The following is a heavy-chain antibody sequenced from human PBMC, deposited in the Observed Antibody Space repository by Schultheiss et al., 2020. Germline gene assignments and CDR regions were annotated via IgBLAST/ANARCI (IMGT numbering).Heavy chain of an antibody. J-gene: IGHJ5*02. CDR2: INPNSGGT. D-gene: IGHD6-6*01. CDR1: GYTFTSYG. Sequence: ASVKVSCKASGYTFTSYGISWVRQAPGQGLEWMGWINPNSGGTNYAQKFQGRVTMTRDTSISTAYMDLSRLRSDDSAVYFCAKGGLSSSSVSWGQGTLVTVSS. CDR3: AKGGLSSSSVS. V-gene: IGHV1-2*02.